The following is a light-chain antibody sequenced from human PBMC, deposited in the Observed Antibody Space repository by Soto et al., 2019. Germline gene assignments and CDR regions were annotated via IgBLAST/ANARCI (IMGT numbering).Light chain of an antibody. CDR2: LSSDGSH. V-gene: IGLV4-69*01. CDR3: QTWGTGYVV. J-gene: IGLJ2*01. CDR1: SGHSSYS. Sequence: QSVLTQSPSASASLGASVKLTCTLSSGHSSYSIAWHQQPPEKGPRYLMSLSSDGSHTKGDGIPDRFSGSSSGAARYLTISSLQSEDEADYYCQTWGTGYVVFGGGTKLTVL.